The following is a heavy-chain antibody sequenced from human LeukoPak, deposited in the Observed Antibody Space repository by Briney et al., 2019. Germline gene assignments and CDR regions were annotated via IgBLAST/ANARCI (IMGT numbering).Heavy chain of an antibody. CDR2: ISGSGGST. D-gene: IGHD6-13*01. CDR1: GFTFSSYA. CDR3: AKDHTSSSWYPWFWFDP. Sequence: HAGGSLRLSCAASGFTFSSYAMSWVRQAPGKGLEWVSAISGSGGSTYYADSVKGRFTISRDNSKNTLYLQMNSLRAGDTAVYYCAKDHTSSSWYPWFWFDPWGQGTLVTVSS. J-gene: IGHJ5*02. V-gene: IGHV3-23*01.